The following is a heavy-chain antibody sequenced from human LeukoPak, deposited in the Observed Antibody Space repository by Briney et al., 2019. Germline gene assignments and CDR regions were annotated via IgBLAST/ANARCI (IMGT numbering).Heavy chain of an antibody. Sequence: ASVKVSCKASGYTFTSYGIRWVRQAPGQGLEWMGWIGAYNGNTNYAQKLQGRVTMTTDTSTSTAYMELRSLRSDDTAVYYCARTIVGATWFDYWGQGTLVTVSS. CDR3: ARTIVGATWFDY. V-gene: IGHV1-18*01. CDR2: IGAYNGNT. J-gene: IGHJ4*02. CDR1: GYTFTSYG. D-gene: IGHD1-26*01.